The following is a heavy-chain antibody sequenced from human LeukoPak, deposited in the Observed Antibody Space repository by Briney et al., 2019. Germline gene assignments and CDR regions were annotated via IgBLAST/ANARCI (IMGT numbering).Heavy chain of an antibody. CDR2: ISYDGSNK. Sequence: GGSLRLSCAASGFTFSSYGMHWVRQAPGKGLEWVAVISYDGSNKYYADSVKGRFTISRDNSKNTLYLQMNSLRAEDTAVYYCAKEDGGYGDYLSEVYYYYMDVWGKGTTVTVSS. J-gene: IGHJ6*03. V-gene: IGHV3-30*18. CDR3: AKEDGGYGDYLSEVYYYYMDV. CDR1: GFTFSSYG. D-gene: IGHD4-17*01.